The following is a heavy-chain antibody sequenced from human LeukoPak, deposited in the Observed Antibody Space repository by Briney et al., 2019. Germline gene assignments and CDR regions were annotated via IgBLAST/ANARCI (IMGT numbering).Heavy chain of an antibody. Sequence: SETLSLTCTVSGGSISNEYWSWIRQPPGKGLEWIGYIYNSGGTNYNPSLKSRVTISGDTSKNQFSLKLSSVTAADTAAYYCARGAYGDYYFNSWGQGALVTVSS. V-gene: IGHV4-59*01. D-gene: IGHD4-17*01. CDR3: ARGAYGDYYFNS. CDR1: GGSISNEY. CDR2: IYNSGGT. J-gene: IGHJ4*02.